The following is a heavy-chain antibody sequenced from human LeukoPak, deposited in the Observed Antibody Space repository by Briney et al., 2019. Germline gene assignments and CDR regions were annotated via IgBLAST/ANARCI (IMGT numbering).Heavy chain of an antibody. V-gene: IGHV4-39*01. Sequence: PSETLSLTCTVSGVSISSTSYCWGWIRQPPGKGLEWIGSIYYSGRTYYNPSLKSRLTISVDTPKNQFSLKLSSVTAADTAVYYCAQSLGASTWFVNWFDPSGQRTLVTVSS. CDR3: AQSLGASTWFVNWFDP. J-gene: IGHJ5*02. CDR2: IYYSGRT. D-gene: IGHD6-13*01. CDR1: GVSISSTSYC.